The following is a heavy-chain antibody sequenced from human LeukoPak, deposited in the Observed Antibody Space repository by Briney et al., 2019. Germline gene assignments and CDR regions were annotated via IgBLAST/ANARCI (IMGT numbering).Heavy chain of an antibody. Sequence: GGSLRLSCAASGFTFSSYAMSWVRQAPGKGLEWVSAISGSGGSTYYADSVKGRFTNSRDNSKNTLYLQMNSLRAEDTAVYYCAKRNYDSSVFDYWGQGTLVTVSS. CDR1: GFTFSSYA. CDR3: AKRNYDSSVFDY. J-gene: IGHJ4*02. CDR2: ISGSGGST. D-gene: IGHD3-22*01. V-gene: IGHV3-23*01.